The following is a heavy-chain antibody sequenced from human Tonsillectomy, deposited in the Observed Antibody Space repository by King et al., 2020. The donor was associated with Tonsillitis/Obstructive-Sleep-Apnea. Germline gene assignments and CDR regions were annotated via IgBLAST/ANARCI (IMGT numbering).Heavy chain of an antibody. J-gene: IGHJ4*02. CDR3: ARDGPDISGYYVGY. CDR2: ISSSSSYI. D-gene: IGHD3-22*01. CDR1: GFTFSSYS. Sequence: VQLVESGGGLVKPGGSLRLSCAASGFTFSSYSMNWVRQAPGKGLEWVSSISSSSSYIYYADSVKGRLTISRDNAKNSLYLQMNRLRAEDTAVYYCARDGPDISGYYVGYWGRGTLVTVSS. V-gene: IGHV3-21*01.